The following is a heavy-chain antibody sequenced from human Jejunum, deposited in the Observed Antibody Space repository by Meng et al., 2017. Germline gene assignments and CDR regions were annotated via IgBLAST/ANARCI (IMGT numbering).Heavy chain of an antibody. Sequence: QITLRESGPQLVKPPQTLTLTCTFSGFSLSTSEVGVGWIRQPPGKALEWLALIYWDDDKRYSPSLNNRLTITKDTSRNQVVLTMTNMDPVDTATYYCAHTLISNWNYLSPFDSWGQGTLVTVSS. CDR1: GFSLSTSEVG. V-gene: IGHV2-5*02. CDR3: AHTLISNWNYLSPFDS. CDR2: IYWDDDK. J-gene: IGHJ4*02. D-gene: IGHD1-7*01.